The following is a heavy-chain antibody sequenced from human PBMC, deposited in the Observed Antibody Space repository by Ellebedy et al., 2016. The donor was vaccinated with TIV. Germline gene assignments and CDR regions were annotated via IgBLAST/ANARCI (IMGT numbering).Heavy chain of an antibody. CDR2: IYTSGST. CDR1: GGSISSYY. Sequence: SETLSLXCTVSGGSISSYYWSWIRQPAGKGLEWIGRIYTSGSTNYNPSLKSRVTMSVDTSKNQFSLKLSSVTAADTAVYYCARDGRGSSSSGRGGYYYYMDVWGKGTTVTVSS. D-gene: IGHD6-6*01. V-gene: IGHV4-4*07. CDR3: ARDGRGSSSSGRGGYYYYMDV. J-gene: IGHJ6*03.